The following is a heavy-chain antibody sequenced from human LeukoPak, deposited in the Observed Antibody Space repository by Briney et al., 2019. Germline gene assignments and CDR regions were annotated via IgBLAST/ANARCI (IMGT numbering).Heavy chain of an antibody. CDR1: GFTFSSYG. D-gene: IGHD3-16*01. Sequence: GSLRLSCAASGFTFSSYGMHWVRQAPGKGLEWVAFIRHDGSNKFHADSVKGRFTISRDNSKNTVYLQMNSLRAEDTAVYYCARSQGGPHPYYYYGMDVWGQGTTVTVSS. CDR2: IRHDGSNK. CDR3: ARSQGGPHPYYYYGMDV. J-gene: IGHJ6*02. V-gene: IGHV3-30*02.